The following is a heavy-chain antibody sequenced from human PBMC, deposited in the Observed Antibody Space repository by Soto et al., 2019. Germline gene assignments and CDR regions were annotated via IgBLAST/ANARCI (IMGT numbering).Heavy chain of an antibody. CDR1: GYTFTNYA. J-gene: IGHJ4*02. Sequence: ASVKVSCKASGYTFTNYAMHWVRQAPGQRLEWMGWINAGNGNTKYSQKFQGRVTMTRNTSISTAYMELSSLRSEDTAVYYCARGPAMVATQDYWGQGTLVTVSS. CDR3: ARGPAMVATQDY. D-gene: IGHD5-12*01. V-gene: IGHV1-3*01. CDR2: INAGNGNT.